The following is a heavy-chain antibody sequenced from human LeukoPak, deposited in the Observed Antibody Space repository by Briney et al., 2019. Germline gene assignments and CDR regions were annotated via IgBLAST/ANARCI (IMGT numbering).Heavy chain of an antibody. Sequence: TSETLSLTCTVSGGSISSYYWSWVRQPPGKGLEWIGFVYYTGSTNYNPSLKSRVTISVDTSKNQFSLKLSSVTAADTAVYYCARVPTYYYGSGSYWYYYMDVWGKGTTVTVSS. D-gene: IGHD3-10*01. CDR3: ARVPTYYYGSGSYWYYYMDV. V-gene: IGHV4-59*12. J-gene: IGHJ6*03. CDR1: GGSISSYY. CDR2: VYYTGST.